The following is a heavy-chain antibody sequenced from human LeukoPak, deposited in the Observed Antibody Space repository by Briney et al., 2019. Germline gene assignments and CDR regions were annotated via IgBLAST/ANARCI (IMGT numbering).Heavy chain of an antibody. CDR1: GFTFDDYS. V-gene: IGHV3-43*01. Sequence: GGSLRLSCVASGFTFDDYSFHWVRQAPGKGLEWVSLISRDGGTTYYADFVKGRFTISRDNSKNSLYLQMNSLRTEDTALYYCTKDRYCTATFCPLDYWGQGTLVTVSS. CDR2: ISRDGGTT. D-gene: IGHD2-8*02. CDR3: TKDRYCTATFCPLDY. J-gene: IGHJ4*02.